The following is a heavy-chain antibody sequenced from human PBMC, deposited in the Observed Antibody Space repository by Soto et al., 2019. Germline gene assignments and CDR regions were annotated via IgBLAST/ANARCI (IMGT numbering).Heavy chain of an antibody. Sequence: QVQLQESGPGLVKPSQTLSLSCSISGGSITSANYYWTWIRLFPGKGLEWIGYIYSSGTTHYNPSLKSRATISLDTTNNQFSLEVKSATAADTAVYYCARMGLHLGELSRNWFDPWGQGSMVNVSS. CDR3: ARMGLHLGELSRNWFDP. D-gene: IGHD3-16*02. CDR2: IYSSGTT. V-gene: IGHV4-31*03. CDR1: GGSITSANYY. J-gene: IGHJ5*02.